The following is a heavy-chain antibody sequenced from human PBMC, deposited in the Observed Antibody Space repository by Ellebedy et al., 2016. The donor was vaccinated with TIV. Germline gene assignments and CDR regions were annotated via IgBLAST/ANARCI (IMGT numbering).Heavy chain of an antibody. CDR1: GFSVRSAY. Sequence: GESLKISCAASGFSVRSAYVTWVRQAPGKGLDWVSIIYSGGETSYADSVKGRFTISRDNSKNTLYLQMNSLRAEDTAVYYCARRIAVAGFDPWGQGTLVTVSS. CDR2: IYSGGET. V-gene: IGHV3-53*01. D-gene: IGHD6-19*01. CDR3: ARRIAVAGFDP. J-gene: IGHJ5*02.